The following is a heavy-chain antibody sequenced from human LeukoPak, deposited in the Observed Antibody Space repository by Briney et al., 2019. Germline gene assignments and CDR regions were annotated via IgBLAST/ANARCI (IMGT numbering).Heavy chain of an antibody. J-gene: IGHJ4*02. CDR1: GFSFTSYW. CDR2: VDHDGSGT. D-gene: IGHD4-17*01. V-gene: IGHV3-74*01. CDR3: ATDLG. Sequence: PGGSLRLSCAASGFSFTSYWMHWVRRPPGKGLVWVARVDHDGSGTAYADSVTGRFTITRDNVKNTVYLQMNSLRAEDTAVYYCATDLGWGQGTLVTVSS.